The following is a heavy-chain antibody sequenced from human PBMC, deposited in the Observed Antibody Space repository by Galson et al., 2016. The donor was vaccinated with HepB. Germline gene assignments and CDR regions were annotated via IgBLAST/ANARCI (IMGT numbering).Heavy chain of an antibody. CDR1: GFTLNIYT. D-gene: IGHD2-21*02. Sequence: SLRLSCAASGFTLNIYTMCWVRQAPGKGLEWVAVISYDGKKKYIADSLKGRFTISRDNSKSTVYLQMNSLRAEDTAVYYCARGAGTVMTVIYFDYWGQGAPVTVSS. J-gene: IGHJ4*02. CDR3: ARGAGTVMTVIYFDY. CDR2: ISYDGKKK. V-gene: IGHV3-30*04.